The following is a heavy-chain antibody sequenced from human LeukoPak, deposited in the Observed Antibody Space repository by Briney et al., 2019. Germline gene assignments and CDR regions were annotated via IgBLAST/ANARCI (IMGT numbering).Heavy chain of an antibody. CDR3: ARRVPSQVITDYFDY. CDR1: GFTFSSYS. CDR2: IDTSSAYI. J-gene: IGHJ4*02. Sequence: GGSLRLSCAASGFTFSSYSMNWIRQAPGKGLEWVSSIDTSSAYIYYADSVKGRFSISRDNAKNSLFLQMNSLRAEDTAVYYCARRVPSQVITDYFDYWGQGTLVTVSS. D-gene: IGHD3-16*01. V-gene: IGHV3-21*06.